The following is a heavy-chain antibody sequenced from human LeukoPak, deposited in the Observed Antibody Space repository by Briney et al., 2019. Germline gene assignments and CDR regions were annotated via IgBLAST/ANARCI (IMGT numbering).Heavy chain of an antibody. J-gene: IGHJ6*02. D-gene: IGHD6-6*01. CDR1: GGSISSYY. Sequence: PSETLSLTCTVSGGSISSYYWSWIRQPPGKGLEWIGYIYYSGSTNYNPSFKSRVTISVDTSKNQFSLKLSSVTAADTAVYYCARGLSNYYYYGMDVWGQGTTVTVSS. V-gene: IGHV4-59*01. CDR3: ARGLSNYYYYGMDV. CDR2: IYYSGST.